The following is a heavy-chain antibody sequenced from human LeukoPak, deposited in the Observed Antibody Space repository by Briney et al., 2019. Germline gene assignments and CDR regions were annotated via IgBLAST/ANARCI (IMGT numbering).Heavy chain of an antibody. CDR2: IIPIFGTA. CDR3: ARDLPRDYYYYGMDV. J-gene: IGHJ6*02. Sequence: SVKVSCKAFGYTFIGYYMHWVRQAPGQGLEWMGGIIPIFGTANYAQKFQGRVTITADESTSTAYMELSSLRSEDTAVYYCARDLPRDYYYYGMDVWGQGTTVTVSS. CDR1: GYTFIGYY. V-gene: IGHV1-69*13.